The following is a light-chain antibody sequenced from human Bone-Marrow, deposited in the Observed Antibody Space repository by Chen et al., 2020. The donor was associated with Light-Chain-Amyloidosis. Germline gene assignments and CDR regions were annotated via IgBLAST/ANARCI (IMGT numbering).Light chain of an antibody. J-gene: IGLJ2*01. CDR3: QSANSSGTYEVI. Sequence: SYELTQPPSVSVSPGQTARITCSGDDLPTKYAYWYQQKPGRAPVLVIHRDTERPWGISERFSGSSSGTTATLTISRVQAEDEADYHCQSANSSGTYEVIFGGGTKLTVL. V-gene: IGLV3-25*03. CDR1: DLPTKY. CDR2: RDT.